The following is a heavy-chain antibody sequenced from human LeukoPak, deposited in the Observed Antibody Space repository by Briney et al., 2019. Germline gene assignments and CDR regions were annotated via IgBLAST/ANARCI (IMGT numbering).Heavy chain of an antibody. J-gene: IGHJ4*02. CDR3: AKLRGYYDSSGSTRLGGYFDY. D-gene: IGHD3-22*01. CDR2: IIPIFGTA. V-gene: IGHV1-69*01. Sequence: EASVKVSCKASGGTFSSYAISWVRQAPGQGLEWMGGIIPIFGTANYAQKFQGRVTITADESTSTAYMELSSLRSEDTAVYYCAKLRGYYDSSGSTRLGGYFDYWGQGTLVTVSS. CDR1: GGTFSSYA.